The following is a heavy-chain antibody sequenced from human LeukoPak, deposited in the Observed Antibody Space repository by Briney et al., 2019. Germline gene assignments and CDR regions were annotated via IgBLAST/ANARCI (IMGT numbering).Heavy chain of an antibody. CDR3: ARVVYKVQFDY. CDR2: IYYSGST. V-gene: IGHV4-30-4*08. Sequence: PSETLSLTCTVSGGSLSSGDYYWSWIRQPPGKGLEWIGYIYYSGSTYYNPSLKSRVTISVDTSKNQFSLKLSSVPAADTAVYYCARVVYKVQFDYWGQGTLVTVSS. J-gene: IGHJ4*02. D-gene: IGHD5-24*01. CDR1: GGSLSSGDYY.